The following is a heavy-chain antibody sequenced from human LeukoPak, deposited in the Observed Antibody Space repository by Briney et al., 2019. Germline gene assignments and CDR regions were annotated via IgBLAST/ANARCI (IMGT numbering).Heavy chain of an antibody. V-gene: IGHV1-18*01. CDR2: ISAYKCNTNYAQNT. CDR1: GYTFDTYG. CDR3: ARGDYGDKFDY. Sequence: SVKVSCKASGYTFDTYGISWVRQAPGQGLEWMGWISAYKCNTNYAQNTNYAQKLQGRVTMTTKTSTSTAYMEVRSLRSDDTSVYCCARGDYGDKFDYWGQGTLVTISS. J-gene: IGHJ4*02. D-gene: IGHD4-17*01.